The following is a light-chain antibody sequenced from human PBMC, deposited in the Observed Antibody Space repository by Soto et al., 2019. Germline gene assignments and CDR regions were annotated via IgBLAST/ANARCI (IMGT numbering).Light chain of an antibody. Sequence: DIQVTQSPSFLSASVGDRVTITCRASQAISSSLAWYQHNPGKAPKLLIYAASTLQNGVPSSFSGSGSGTEFTLTISSLQPEDFATYYCQHLNDYPYTFGQGTKVEIK. J-gene: IGKJ2*01. CDR3: QHLNDYPYT. CDR2: AAS. CDR1: QAISSS. V-gene: IGKV1-9*01.